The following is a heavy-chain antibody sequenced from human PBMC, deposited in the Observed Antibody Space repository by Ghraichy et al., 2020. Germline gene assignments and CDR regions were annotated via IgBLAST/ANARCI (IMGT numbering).Heavy chain of an antibody. Sequence: GGSLRLSCAASGFTFSTYAMIWVRQAPGKVLQWVSAISAGGDSTYYADSVKGRFTISRDNSRNTLSLQMNSLRAEDTAVYFCANRGLFGDYEDYWGQGTLVTVSS. CDR3: ANRGLFGDYEDY. D-gene: IGHD4-17*01. CDR2: ISAGGDST. J-gene: IGHJ4*02. CDR1: GFTFSTYA. V-gene: IGHV3-23*01.